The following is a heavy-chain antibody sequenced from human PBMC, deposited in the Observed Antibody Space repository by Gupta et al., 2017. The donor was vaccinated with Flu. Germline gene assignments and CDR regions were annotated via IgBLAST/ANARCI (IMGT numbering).Heavy chain of an antibody. V-gene: IGHV3-33*01. CDR3: ARGEVLGYCSGGSCYSPFDY. D-gene: IGHD2-15*01. CDR2: IWYDGSNK. Sequence: QVQLVESGGGVVQPGRSLRLSCAASGFTFSSYGMHWVRQAPGKGLEWVAVIWYDGSNKYYADSVKGRFTISRDNSKNTLYLQMNSLRAEDTAVYYCARGEVLGYCSGGSCYSPFDYWGQGTLVTVSS. J-gene: IGHJ4*02. CDR1: GFTFSSYG.